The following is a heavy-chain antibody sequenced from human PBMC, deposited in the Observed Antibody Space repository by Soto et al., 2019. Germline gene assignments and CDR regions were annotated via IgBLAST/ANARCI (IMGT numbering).Heavy chain of an antibody. V-gene: IGHV1-18*01. CDR1: GYTFTSYG. CDR3: ARDIAVAGDPLYFDY. CDR2: ISAYNGNT. J-gene: IGHJ4*02. D-gene: IGHD6-19*01. Sequence: GASVKVSCKASGYTFTSYGISWVRQAPGQGLEWMGWISAYNGNTNYAQKLQGRVTMTTDTSTSTAYMELRSLRSDDTAVYYCARDIAVAGDPLYFDYSGQGTLVTVSS.